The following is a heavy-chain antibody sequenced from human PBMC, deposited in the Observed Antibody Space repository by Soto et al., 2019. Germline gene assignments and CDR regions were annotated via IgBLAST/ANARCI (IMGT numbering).Heavy chain of an antibody. V-gene: IGHV3-53*02. J-gene: IGHJ4*02. CDR3: ASGVARGVFNY. CDR2: ISSGGSA. Sequence: EVQLVETGGGLIQPGGSLRLSCAASGFTVSSNYISWVRQAPGQGLEWVSLISSGGSAYYADSVKGRCTISRDNSKNTLYLQMNRLRAEDTAVYYCASGVARGVFNYWGQGTLVSVSS. D-gene: IGHD3-10*01. CDR1: GFTVSSNY.